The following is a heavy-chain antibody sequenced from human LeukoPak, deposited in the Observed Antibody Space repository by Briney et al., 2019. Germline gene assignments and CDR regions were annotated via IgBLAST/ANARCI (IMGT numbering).Heavy chain of an antibody. D-gene: IGHD3-22*01. J-gene: IGHJ4*02. CDR3: TTANYYDGSVLEY. CDR2: LKSKTDGGAT. V-gene: IGHV3-15*01. CDR1: GFTFKNAW. Sequence: GGSLRLSCAASGFTFKNAWMSWVRQAPGKGLEWVGRLKSKTDGGATDYAAPVKGRTTISRDDSKNRLYLQMNSLKTEDTAVYYCTTANYYDGSVLEYWGQGTLVTVSS.